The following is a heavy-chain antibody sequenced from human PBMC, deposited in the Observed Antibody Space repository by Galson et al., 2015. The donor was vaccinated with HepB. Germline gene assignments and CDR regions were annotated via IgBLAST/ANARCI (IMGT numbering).Heavy chain of an antibody. CDR1: GYTFTGYY. D-gene: IGHD5-18*01. CDR3: ARDSTAMGHFDY. V-gene: IGHV1-2*02. J-gene: IGHJ4*02. Sequence: SVKVSCKASGYTFTGYYMHWVRQAPGQGLEWMGWINPNSGGTNYAQKFQGRVTMTRDTSISTAYMELSRLRSDDTAVYYCARDSTAMGHFDYWGQGTLVTVSS. CDR2: INPNSGGT.